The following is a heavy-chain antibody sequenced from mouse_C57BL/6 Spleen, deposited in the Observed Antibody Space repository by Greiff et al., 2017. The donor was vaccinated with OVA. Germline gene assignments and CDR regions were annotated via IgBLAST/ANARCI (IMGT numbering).Heavy chain of an antibody. V-gene: IGHV5-17*01. CDR3: ARRYGSSYPWVAY. CDR1: GFTFSDYG. Sequence: EVKVVESGGGLVKPGGSLKLSCAASGFTFSDYGMHWVRQAPEKGLEWVAYISSGSSTIYYADTVKGRFSLSRDNAKNTLVRQMTSLRSEDTAMEYGARRYGSSYPWVAYWGQGTLVTVSA. D-gene: IGHD1-1*01. CDR2: ISSGSSTI. J-gene: IGHJ3*01.